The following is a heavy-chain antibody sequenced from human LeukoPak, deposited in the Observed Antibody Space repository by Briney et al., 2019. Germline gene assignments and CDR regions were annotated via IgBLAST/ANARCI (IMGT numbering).Heavy chain of an antibody. CDR2: TYYRYKRYN. D-gene: IGHD4-17*01. CDR1: GDNVSSNSAA. J-gene: IGHJ4*02. Sequence: SQTLSLTCAISGDNVSSNSAAWNWLRQSPSRGLEWLGRTYYRYKRYNDYAVSVKNRITINPDTSKNQFSLQLNSVAPEATAVYFCARGHDYGELTFDYWGQGTLVTVSS. CDR3: ARGHDYGELTFDY. V-gene: IGHV6-1*01.